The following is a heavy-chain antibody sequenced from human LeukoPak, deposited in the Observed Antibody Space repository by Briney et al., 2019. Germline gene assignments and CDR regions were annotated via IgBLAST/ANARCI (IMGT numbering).Heavy chain of an antibody. CDR2: ISGGSGTT. Sequence: GGSLRLSCAASGFTFSNYAMSWVRQAPGKGLEWVSAISGGSGTTYYADSVKGRFTISRDNSKNTLYLQMNSLRAEDTAVYYCARDAPMVRGVTDYWGQGTLVTVSS. V-gene: IGHV3-23*01. J-gene: IGHJ4*02. CDR1: GFTFSNYA. CDR3: ARDAPMVRGVTDY. D-gene: IGHD3-10*01.